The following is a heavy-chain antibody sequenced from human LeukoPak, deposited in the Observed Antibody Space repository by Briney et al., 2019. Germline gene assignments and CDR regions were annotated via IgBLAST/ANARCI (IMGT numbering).Heavy chain of an antibody. D-gene: IGHD5-18*01. J-gene: IGHJ4*02. CDR2: IYYSGSA. CDR3: ARHPERYSYFDY. Sequence: SETLCLTCTVSGGXISSSSYYWGWIRQPPGKGLEWIGSIYYSGSAYYNPSLKSRVTMSVDTSKNQFSLRLSSVTAADTAVYSCARHPERYSYFDYWGQGTPVTVSS. CDR1: GGXISSSSYY. V-gene: IGHV4-39*01.